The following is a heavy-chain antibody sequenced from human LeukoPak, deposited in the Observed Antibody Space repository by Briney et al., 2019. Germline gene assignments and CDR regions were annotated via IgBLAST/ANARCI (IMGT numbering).Heavy chain of an antibody. V-gene: IGHV3-66*01. CDR3: AKLMTMDYYFDY. Sequence: GGSLRLSCAASGFTVSSNYMSWVRQAPGKGLEWVSVIYSGGSTYYADSVKGRFTISRDNSKNTLYLQMNSLRAEDTAVYYCAKLMTMDYYFDYWGQGTLVTVSS. D-gene: IGHD4/OR15-4a*01. CDR2: IYSGGST. J-gene: IGHJ4*02. CDR1: GFTVSSNY.